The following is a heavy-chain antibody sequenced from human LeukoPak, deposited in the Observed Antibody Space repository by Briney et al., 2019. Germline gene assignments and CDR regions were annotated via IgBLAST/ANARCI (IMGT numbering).Heavy chain of an antibody. CDR3: ARELIVVVPAATYRAFDV. Sequence: SETLSLTCTVSGGSISSYYWSWIRQPPGKGLEWIGEINHSGSTNYNPSLKSRVTISVDTSKNQFSLKLSSVTAADTAVYYCARELIVVVPAATYRAFDVWGQGTMVTVSS. D-gene: IGHD2-2*01. CDR2: INHSGST. J-gene: IGHJ3*01. V-gene: IGHV4-34*01. CDR1: GGSISSYY.